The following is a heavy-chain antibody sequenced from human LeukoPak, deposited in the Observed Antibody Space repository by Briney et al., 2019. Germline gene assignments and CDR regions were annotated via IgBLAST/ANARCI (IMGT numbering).Heavy chain of an antibody. CDR3: AKPLSYITDFDY. Sequence: GGSLRLSCAASGFTFSRYAMSWVRQAPGKGLEWVSAISGSGGSTYYADSVKGRFTISRDNSKNTLYLQMNSLRAEDTAVYYCAKPLSYITDFDYWGQGTLVTVSS. D-gene: IGHD3-10*01. V-gene: IGHV3-23*01. CDR1: GFTFSRYA. CDR2: ISGSGGST. J-gene: IGHJ4*02.